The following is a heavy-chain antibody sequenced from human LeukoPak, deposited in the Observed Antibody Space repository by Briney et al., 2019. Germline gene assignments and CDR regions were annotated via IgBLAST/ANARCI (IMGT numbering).Heavy chain of an antibody. CDR1: GYILTAYY. D-gene: IGHD3-22*01. Sequence: ASVKVSCKASGYILTAYYLHWVRQAPGQGLEWMGRINPNSGGTTYAQKFQGRATMTRDTSIGTAYMELSSLRSDDTAVYYCARPHYESSGLYVDAFDIWGQGTMVTVSS. V-gene: IGHV1-2*06. J-gene: IGHJ3*02. CDR3: ARPHYESSGLYVDAFDI. CDR2: INPNSGGT.